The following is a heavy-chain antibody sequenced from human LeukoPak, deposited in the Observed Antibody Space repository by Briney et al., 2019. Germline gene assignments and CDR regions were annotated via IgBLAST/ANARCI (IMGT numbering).Heavy chain of an antibody. D-gene: IGHD3-3*01. J-gene: IGHJ5*02. V-gene: IGHV4-59*01. CDR3: ARGLRSGYYTGNWFDP. CDR1: GDSLSSYS. Sequence: SETLSLTCTVSGDSLSSYSWSWIRQPPDMGLEWIAFIYPSGTTNYNPSLKSRVTISVDTSKNQFSLKLRSVTAADTAVYYCARGLRSGYYTGNWFDPWGQGTLVTVSS. CDR2: IYPSGTT.